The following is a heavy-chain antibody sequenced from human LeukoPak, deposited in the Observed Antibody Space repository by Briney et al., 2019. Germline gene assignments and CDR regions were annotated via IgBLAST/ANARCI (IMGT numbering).Heavy chain of an antibody. Sequence: GGSLRLSCAASGFTFNTYTMNWVRQAPGKGLEWVSSITSSSGSIYYADSVKGRFTISRDNAKNSLYPQMNSLRAEDTAVYYCARDSTNWFDYWGQGTLVTVSS. D-gene: IGHD2-2*01. J-gene: IGHJ4*02. CDR3: ARDSTNWFDY. CDR2: ITSSSGSI. CDR1: GFTFNTYT. V-gene: IGHV3-21*01.